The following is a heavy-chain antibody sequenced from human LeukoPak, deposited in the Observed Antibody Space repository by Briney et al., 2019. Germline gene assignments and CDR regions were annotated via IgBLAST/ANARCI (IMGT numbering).Heavy chain of an antibody. Sequence: SQTLSLTCAISGDSVSSNSAAWNWIRQSPSRGLEWLGRTYYRSKWYNDYAVSVKSRITINPDTSKNQFSLQLNSVTPEDTAVYYCARGPSITIFGVVITPGDYYYGMDVWGQGTTVTVSS. CDR3: ARGPSITIFGVVITPGDYYYGMDV. V-gene: IGHV6-1*01. D-gene: IGHD3-3*01. CDR1: GDSVSSNSAA. J-gene: IGHJ6*02. CDR2: TYYRSKWYN.